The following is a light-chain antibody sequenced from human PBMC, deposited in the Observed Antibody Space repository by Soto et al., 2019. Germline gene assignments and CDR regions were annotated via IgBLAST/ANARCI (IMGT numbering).Light chain of an antibody. CDR2: EVT. J-gene: IGLJ2*01. V-gene: IGLV2-8*01. Sequence: QSALTQLPSASGSPGQSVTISCTGTSSDVGGYNYVSWYQHHPGKAPKLMIYEVTKRPSGVPDRFSGSKSGNTASLTVSGLQAEDEADYYCSSYAGSKNFVFGGGTKLTVL. CDR3: SSYAGSKNFV. CDR1: SSDVGGYNY.